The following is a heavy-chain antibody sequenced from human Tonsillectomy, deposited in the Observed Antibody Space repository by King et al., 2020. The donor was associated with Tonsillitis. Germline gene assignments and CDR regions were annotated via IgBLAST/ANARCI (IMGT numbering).Heavy chain of an antibody. CDR3: ARQGDSGWYNCYFDL. CDR2: MYNSGST. CDR1: GGSISSSSYY. Sequence: QLQESGPGLVKPSETLSLTCTVSGGSISSSSYYWGWIRQPPGKGLEWIGNMYNSGSTYYNPSLKSRVTISVDTSKNQFSLKLSSVTAADTAVYYCARQGDSGWYNCYFDLWGRGTLVTVSS. V-gene: IGHV4-39*01. D-gene: IGHD6-19*01. J-gene: IGHJ2*01.